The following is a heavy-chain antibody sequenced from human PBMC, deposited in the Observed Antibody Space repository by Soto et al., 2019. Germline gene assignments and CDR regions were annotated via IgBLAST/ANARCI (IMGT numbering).Heavy chain of an antibody. V-gene: IGHV3-7*01. CDR1: GFTFSSYW. D-gene: IGHD3-10*01. J-gene: IGHJ3*02. Sequence: GGSLRLSCAASGFTFSSYWMSWVRQAPGKGLEWVANIKQDGSEKYYVDSVKGRFTISRDNAKNSLYLQMNSLIAEDTAVYYCASRGADYPLDAFDIWGQGTMVTVSS. CDR2: IKQDGSEK. CDR3: ASRGADYPLDAFDI.